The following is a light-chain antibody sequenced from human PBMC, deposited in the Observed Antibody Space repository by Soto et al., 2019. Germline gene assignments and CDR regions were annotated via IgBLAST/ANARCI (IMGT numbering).Light chain of an antibody. J-gene: IGKJ1*01. Sequence: EIVMTQSPATLSVSPGERATLSCRASESVSSNLAWYQQIPGQAPRLLIYGASTRATGIPDRFSGSGSGTEFNLTISSLQAEDFAVYDGQQYINWPPWKFGQGTKVESK. CDR1: ESVSSN. CDR2: GAS. CDR3: QQYINWPPWK. V-gene: IGKV3-15*01.